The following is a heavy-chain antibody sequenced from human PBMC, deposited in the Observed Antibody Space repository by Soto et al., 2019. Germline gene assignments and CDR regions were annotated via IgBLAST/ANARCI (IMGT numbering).Heavy chain of an antibody. CDR1: GFTFSDYY. CDR2: IGSSGSPI. J-gene: IGHJ4*02. V-gene: IGHV3-11*01. Sequence: VQLVESGGGLVQPGGSLKVSCTGFGFTFSDYYMSWIRQAPGKGLEWVSYIGSSGSPIYYADSVKGRFTVSRDNARNSLYLQMNSLRGEDTAVYYCGRGHRGADYWGQGTLVTVSS. CDR3: GRGHRGADY.